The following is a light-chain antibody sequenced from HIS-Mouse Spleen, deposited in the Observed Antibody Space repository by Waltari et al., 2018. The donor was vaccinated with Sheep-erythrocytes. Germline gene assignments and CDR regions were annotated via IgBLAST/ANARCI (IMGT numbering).Light chain of an antibody. J-gene: IGLJ1*01. V-gene: IGLV2-14*03. CDR1: SSDVGGYNY. CDR3: SSFTSSSTLV. CDR2: DVT. Sequence: QSALTQPRSVSGSPGQSITISCPGTSSDVGGYNYVSWYQQHPGKAPKLMIYDVTNRPSGVSNRFSGSKSGNTASLTISGLQAEDGADYYCSSFTSSSTLVFGTGTKVTVL.